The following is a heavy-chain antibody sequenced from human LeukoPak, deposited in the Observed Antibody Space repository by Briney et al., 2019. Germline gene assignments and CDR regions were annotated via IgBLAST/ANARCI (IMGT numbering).Heavy chain of an antibody. CDR2: IYHSGST. Sequence: PSETLSLTCAVSGYSISSGYYWGWIRQPPGKGLEWIGSIYHSGSTYYNPSLKSRVTISVDTSENQFSLKLSSVTAADTAVYYCARGRTTPVYNWFDPWGQGTLVTVSS. CDR1: GYSISSGYY. V-gene: IGHV4-38-2*01. D-gene: IGHD2-2*01. J-gene: IGHJ5*02. CDR3: ARGRTTPVYNWFDP.